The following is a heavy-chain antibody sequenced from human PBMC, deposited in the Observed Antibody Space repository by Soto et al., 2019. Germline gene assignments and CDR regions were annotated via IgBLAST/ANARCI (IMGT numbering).Heavy chain of an antibody. CDR1: GASISTYS. CDR2: IYTIGST. V-gene: IGHV4-4*07. J-gene: IGHJ4*02. CDR3: ARHSEYYDYWNPYQRPHYFDY. Sequence: QVQLQESGPGLVKPSETLSLTCTVSGASISTYSWTWIRQSAGKGLEWIGRIYTIGSTNYNPSFNSRVTMSLDTSKSQFSLKLSSVTAADTAVYFCARHSEYYDYWNPYQRPHYFDYWGQGTLVTVSS. D-gene: IGHD3-3*01.